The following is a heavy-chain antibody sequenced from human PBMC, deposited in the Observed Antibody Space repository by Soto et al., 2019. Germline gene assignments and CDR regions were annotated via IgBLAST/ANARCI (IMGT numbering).Heavy chain of an antibody. Sequence: QVQLVQSGPEVKKPGASVKVSCKASGYTFASYGISWVRQAPGQGLEWMGWISAYNGNTNYAQKLQGRVTMTTDTSTNTPYMELRSLRSGDTAVYFCAGDAGVLGELYLWGQGTLVTVSS. CDR1: GYTFASYG. CDR3: AGDAGVLGELYL. D-gene: IGHD3-16*01. V-gene: IGHV1-18*01. CDR2: ISAYNGNT. J-gene: IGHJ4*02.